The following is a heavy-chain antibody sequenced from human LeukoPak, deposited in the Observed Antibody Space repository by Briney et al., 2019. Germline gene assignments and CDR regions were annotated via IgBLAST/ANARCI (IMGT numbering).Heavy chain of an antibody. CDR3: ARDFEYCSSTSCPGWFDP. J-gene: IGHJ5*02. CDR1: GFMFSTYA. Sequence: GGSLRLSCAASGFMFSTYAMSWVRQAPGKGLEWVAVIWYDGSNKYYADSVKGRFTISRDNSKNTLYLQMNSLRAEDTAVYYCARDFEYCSSTSCPGWFDPWGQGTLVTVSS. CDR2: IWYDGSNK. V-gene: IGHV3-33*08. D-gene: IGHD2-2*01.